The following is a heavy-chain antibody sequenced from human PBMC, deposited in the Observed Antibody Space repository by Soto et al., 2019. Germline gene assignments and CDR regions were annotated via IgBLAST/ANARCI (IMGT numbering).Heavy chain of an antibody. Sequence: QVQLVESGGGVVQPGRSLRLSCAASGFTFSSYGMHWVRQAPGKGLEWVAVIWYDGSNKYYADSVKGSFTISGDNSNNTLYLQMNSLRAEDTAVYYCARGELNYYYSLPSPDYWGQGTLVTVSS. CDR2: IWYDGSNK. CDR1: GFTFSSYG. V-gene: IGHV3-33*01. CDR3: ARGELNYYYSLPSPDY. J-gene: IGHJ4*02. D-gene: IGHD3-22*01.